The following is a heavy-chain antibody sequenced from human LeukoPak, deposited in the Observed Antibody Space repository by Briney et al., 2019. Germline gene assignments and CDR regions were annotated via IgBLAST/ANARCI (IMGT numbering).Heavy chain of an antibody. CDR1: GYIITNYA. CDR3: ARDGGRYYDILTGTGSGMDV. Sequence: GASVKVSCKASGYIITNYAMNWVRQAPGRGLEWIGWINTNTGNPTYAQGFTGRFVFSLDTSVSTAYLEISSLKAEDTAVYYCARDGGRYYDILTGTGSGMDVWGQGTTVTVSS. D-gene: IGHD3-9*01. J-gene: IGHJ6*02. CDR2: INTNTGNP. V-gene: IGHV7-4-1*02.